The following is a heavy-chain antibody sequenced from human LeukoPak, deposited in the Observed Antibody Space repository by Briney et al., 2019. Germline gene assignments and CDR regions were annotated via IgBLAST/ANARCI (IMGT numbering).Heavy chain of an antibody. J-gene: IGHJ4*02. V-gene: IGHV4-59*01. CDR3: TRYYGGNLRYFDY. Sequence: PSETLSLTCTVSGGSISSYYWSWIRQPPGKGLEWIGYIYYSGSTNYNPSLKSRVTISVDTSKNQFSLKLSSVTAADTAVYYCTRYYGGNLRYFDYWGQGTLVTVSS. D-gene: IGHD4-23*01. CDR2: IYYSGST. CDR1: GGSISSYY.